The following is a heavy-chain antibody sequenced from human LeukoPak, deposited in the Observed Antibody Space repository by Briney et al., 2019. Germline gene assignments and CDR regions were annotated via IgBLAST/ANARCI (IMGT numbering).Heavy chain of an antibody. V-gene: IGHV4-59*01. Sequence: PSESLSLTCTVSGGSISSYYWSWIRQPPGKGLEWIGYIYYSGSTNYNPSLKSRVTISVDTSKNQFSLKLSSVTAADTAVYYCARVRDYYDSRGYYFEYFDHWGQGTLVTVSS. CDR2: IYYSGST. J-gene: IGHJ1*01. D-gene: IGHD3-22*01. CDR1: GGSISSYY. CDR3: ARVRDYYDSRGYYFEYFDH.